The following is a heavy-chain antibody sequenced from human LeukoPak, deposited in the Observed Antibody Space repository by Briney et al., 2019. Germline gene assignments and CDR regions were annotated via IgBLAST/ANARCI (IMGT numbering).Heavy chain of an antibody. CDR1: GGSISSYY. D-gene: IGHD3-3*01. CDR3: ARAVWSGYYPYYYYYGMDV. V-gene: IGHV4-59*01. CDR2: IYYSGST. Sequence: SSETLSLTCTVSGGSISSYYWSWIRQPPGKGLEWIGYIYYSGSTNYNPSLKSRVTISVDTSKNQFSLKLSSVTAADTAVYYCARAVWSGYYPYYYYYGMDVWGQGTTATVSS. J-gene: IGHJ6*02.